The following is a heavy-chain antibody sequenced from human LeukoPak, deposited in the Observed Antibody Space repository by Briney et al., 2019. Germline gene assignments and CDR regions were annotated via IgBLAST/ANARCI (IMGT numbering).Heavy chain of an antibody. CDR1: VGSISSYS. V-gene: IGHV4-4*07. D-gene: IGHD3-3*01. CDR2: IYTSGST. Sequence: SGTLSLTCTVSVGSISSYSWSWIRQPAGKGLEWIGRIYTSGSTNYNPSLKSRVTMSVDTSKNQFSLKLSSVTAADTAVYYCARGRGYDFWSGYYTDHDAFDIWGQGTMVTVSS. CDR3: ARGRGYDFWSGYYTDHDAFDI. J-gene: IGHJ3*02.